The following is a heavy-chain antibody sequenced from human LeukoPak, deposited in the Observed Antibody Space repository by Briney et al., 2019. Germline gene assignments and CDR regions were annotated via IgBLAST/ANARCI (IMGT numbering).Heavy chain of an antibody. CDR1: GGSISSSSYY. V-gene: IGHV4-39*01. Sequence: KPSETLSLTCTVSGGSISSSSYYWGWIRQPPGKGLEWIGSIYYSGSTYYNPSLKSRVTISVDTSKNQFSLKLSSVTAADTAVHYCATYYDYVWGSPIDYWGQGTLVTVSS. CDR2: IYYSGST. J-gene: IGHJ4*02. CDR3: ATYYDYVWGSPIDY. D-gene: IGHD3-16*01.